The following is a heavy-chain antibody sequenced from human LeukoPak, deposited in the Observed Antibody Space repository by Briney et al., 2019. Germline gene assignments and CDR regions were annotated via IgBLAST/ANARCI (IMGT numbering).Heavy chain of an antibody. Sequence: RASVKVSCKASGYTFTGYYMHWVRQAPGQGLEWMGWINPNSGGTNYAQKFQGRVTMTRDTSISTAYMELSRLRSDDTAVYYCARGSGYSGYDPTDYWGQGTLVTVSS. V-gene: IGHV1-2*02. D-gene: IGHD5-12*01. CDR3: ARGSGYSGYDPTDY. J-gene: IGHJ4*02. CDR2: INPNSGGT. CDR1: GYTFTGYY.